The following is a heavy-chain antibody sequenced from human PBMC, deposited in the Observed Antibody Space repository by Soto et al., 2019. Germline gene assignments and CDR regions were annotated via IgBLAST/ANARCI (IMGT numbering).Heavy chain of an antibody. CDR1: GFTFSSYG. V-gene: IGHV3-30*18. D-gene: IGHD3-10*01. CDR2: ISYDGSNK. CDR3: AKGHYPTLYYYYYMDV. J-gene: IGHJ6*03. Sequence: QVQLVESGGGVVQPGRSLRLSCAASGFTFSSYGMHWVRQAPGKGLEWVAVISYDGSNKYYADSVKGRFTISRDNSKNTLYLQMNRLRAEDTAVYYCAKGHYPTLYYYYYMDVWGKGTTVTVSS.